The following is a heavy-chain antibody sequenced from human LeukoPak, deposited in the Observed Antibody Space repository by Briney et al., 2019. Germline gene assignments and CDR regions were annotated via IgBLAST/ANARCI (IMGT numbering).Heavy chain of an antibody. CDR1: GFTFSSYR. CDR2: IKQDGSEK. V-gene: IGHV3-7*01. Sequence: GGSLRLSCAASGFTFSSYRMSWVRQAPGKGLEWVANIKQDGSEKYYVDSAKGRFTISRDNAKNSLYLQMNSLRAEDTAVYYCARDQTATIFFSSVKYFDYWGQGTLVTVSP. J-gene: IGHJ4*02. CDR3: ARDQTATIFFSSVKYFDY. D-gene: IGHD5-24*01.